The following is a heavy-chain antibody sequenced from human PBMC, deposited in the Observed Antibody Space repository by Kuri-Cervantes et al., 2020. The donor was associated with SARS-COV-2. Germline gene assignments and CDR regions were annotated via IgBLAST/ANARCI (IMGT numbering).Heavy chain of an antibody. CDR1: GFTFSTYS. V-gene: IGHV3-21*01. Sequence: GGSLRLSCAASGFTFSTYSMTWVRQAPGKGLEWVSSISSSSSQRYYVDSVKSRFTISRDNAKNSLYLQMNSLRAEDTAVYYCASLLSGGGAHLYYFYMDAWGKGTSVTVSS. D-gene: IGHD3-16*01. CDR3: ASLLSGGGAHLYYFYMDA. CDR2: ISSSSSQR. J-gene: IGHJ6*03.